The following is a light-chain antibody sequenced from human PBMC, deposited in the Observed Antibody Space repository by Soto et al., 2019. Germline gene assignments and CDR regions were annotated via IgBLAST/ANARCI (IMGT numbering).Light chain of an antibody. CDR1: RSVRSN. Sequence: ILLTQSPATLSFSPGDSATLSFRATRSVRSNLAWYQQKPGQAPRLLIYGASTRATGIPPRFSGNGSGTEFTLTISSLQSEDFAIYYCQQYNDWPPNTFGQGTKVDIK. CDR3: QQYNDWPPNT. J-gene: IGKJ1*01. V-gene: IGKV3-15*01. CDR2: GAS.